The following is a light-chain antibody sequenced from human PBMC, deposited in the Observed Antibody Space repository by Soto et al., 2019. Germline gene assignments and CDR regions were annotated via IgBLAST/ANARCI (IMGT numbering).Light chain of an antibody. V-gene: IGLV2-14*01. CDR1: CNDVGGYDY. CDR3: NSYTSSYTLV. Sequence: QSALTQPASVSGSPGQSITISCSGTCNDVGGYDYVSWYQQHPGKAPKLVIYEVSNRPSWVSNRFSGSKSGNTASLTISGLQPEDEADYYCNSYTSSYTLVFGGGTKLTVL. J-gene: IGLJ2*01. CDR2: EVS.